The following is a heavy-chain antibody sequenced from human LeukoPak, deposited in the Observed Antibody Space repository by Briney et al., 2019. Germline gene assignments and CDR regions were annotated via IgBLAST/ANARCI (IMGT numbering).Heavy chain of an antibody. CDR3: ARGPTTGDLLRRFDP. V-gene: IGHV4-59*12. J-gene: IGHJ5*02. CDR1: GGSISGYY. CDR2: IFYSGST. D-gene: IGHD1-26*01. Sequence: PSETLSLTCTVSGGSISGYYWSWIRQPPGKGLEWIGYIFYSGSTNYNPSLKSRVTMSVDTSKNQFSLKLSSVTATDTAVYYCARGPTTGDLLRRFDPWGQGTPVTVSS.